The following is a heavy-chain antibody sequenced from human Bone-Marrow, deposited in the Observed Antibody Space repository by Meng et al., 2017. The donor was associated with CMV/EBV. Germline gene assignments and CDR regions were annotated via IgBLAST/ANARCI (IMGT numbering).Heavy chain of an antibody. CDR2: TCYRSKWYN. CDR3: ARLHSGGYPDRDS. V-gene: IGHV6-1*01. D-gene: IGHD1-26*01. Sequence: DSVSSNSAAWNWIRQSPSRGLEWLGRTCYRSKWYNNYAVSVKSRVTINPDTSKNQFSLQLSSVTPEDTAVYYCARLHSGGYPDRDSWGQGTLVTVSS. J-gene: IGHJ4*02. CDR1: DSVSSNSAA.